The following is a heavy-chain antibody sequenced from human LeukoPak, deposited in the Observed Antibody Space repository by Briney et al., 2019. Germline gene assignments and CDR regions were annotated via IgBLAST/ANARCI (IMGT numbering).Heavy chain of an antibody. CDR2: INHSGST. Sequence: SETLSLTCAVYGGSFSGYYWSWIRQPPGKGLEWIGEINHSGSTNYNPSLKSRITISVVTSKNQFSLKLSSVTAADTAVYYCARIHRYCSGGACYVLDNWGQGTLVAVSS. CDR3: ARIHRYCSGGACYVLDN. J-gene: IGHJ4*02. D-gene: IGHD2-15*01. V-gene: IGHV4-34*01. CDR1: GGSFSGYY.